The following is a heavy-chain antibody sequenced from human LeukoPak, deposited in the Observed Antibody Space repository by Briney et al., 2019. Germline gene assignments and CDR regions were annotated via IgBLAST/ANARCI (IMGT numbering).Heavy chain of an antibody. V-gene: IGHV1-2*02. D-gene: IGHD6-19*01. Sequence: ASVKVSCKASGYTFTAYYIHWLRQAPGQGPEWMGWIKPDSGSSHYAQKFQGRVTMTRDTSSNSAYMDLTRLKSDDTAVYYCARARVPIAVAGLYYFDYWGQGALVTVSS. J-gene: IGHJ4*02. CDR2: IKPDSGSS. CDR3: ARARVPIAVAGLYYFDY. CDR1: GYTFTAYY.